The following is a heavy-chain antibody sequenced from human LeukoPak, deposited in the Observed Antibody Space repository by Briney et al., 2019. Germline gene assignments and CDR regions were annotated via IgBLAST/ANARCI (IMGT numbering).Heavy chain of an antibody. J-gene: IGHJ5*02. CDR3: ARSHYDFWSANWFGP. CDR2: IIPIFGTA. D-gene: IGHD3-3*01. Sequence: GSSVKVSCKASGGTFSSYAISWVRQAPGQGLEWMGGIIPIFGTANYAQKFQGRVTITTDESTSTAYMELSSLRSEDTAVYYCARSHYDFWSANWFGPWGQGTLVTVSS. V-gene: IGHV1-69*05. CDR1: GGTFSSYA.